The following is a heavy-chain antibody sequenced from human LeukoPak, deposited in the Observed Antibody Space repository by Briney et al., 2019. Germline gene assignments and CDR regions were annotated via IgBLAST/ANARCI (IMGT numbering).Heavy chain of an antibody. D-gene: IGHD6-13*01. V-gene: IGHV3-11*04. J-gene: IGHJ6*02. CDR2: ISSSGSTI. Sequence: GGSLRLSCAASGFTFDDYAMHWVRQAPGKGLEWVSYISSSGSTIYYADSVKGRFTISRDNAKNSLYLQMNSLRAEDTAVYYCARDPGNSWAYMDVWGQGTTVTVSS. CDR3: ARDPGNSWAYMDV. CDR1: GFTFDDYA.